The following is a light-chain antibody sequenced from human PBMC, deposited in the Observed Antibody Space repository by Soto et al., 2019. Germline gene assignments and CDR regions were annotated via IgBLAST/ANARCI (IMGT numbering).Light chain of an antibody. V-gene: IGKV3-11*01. CDR2: DAS. J-gene: IGKJ4*01. Sequence: EIALTQSPDTLSLSPGERATLSCRASQSVSGYLGWYQQKPGQAPRLLIYDASNRAYGVPARFRGSGSGTNFTLTIASLEPDDFAVYYCQQRSNWPYLSFGGGTRV. CDR3: QQRSNWPYLS. CDR1: QSVSGY.